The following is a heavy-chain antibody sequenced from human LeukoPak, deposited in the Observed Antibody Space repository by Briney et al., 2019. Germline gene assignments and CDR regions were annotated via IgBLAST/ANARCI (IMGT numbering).Heavy chain of an antibody. Sequence: GSLRLSCAASGFTFSSYGMHWVRQAPGKGLEWVAFIRYDGSNKYYADSVKGRFTISRDNSKNTLYLQMNSLRAEDTAVYYCAKSPPLRSAGGYFDYWGQGTLVTVSS. D-gene: IGHD6-13*01. CDR1: GFTFSSYG. CDR2: IRYDGSNK. V-gene: IGHV3-30*02. CDR3: AKSPPLRSAGGYFDY. J-gene: IGHJ4*02.